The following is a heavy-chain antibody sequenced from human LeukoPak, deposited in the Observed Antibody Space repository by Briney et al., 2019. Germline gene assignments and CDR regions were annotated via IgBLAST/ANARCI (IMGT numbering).Heavy chain of an antibody. CDR1: GFIFNDHG. CDR3: ARDRGEYCTTSSCYSFSDY. V-gene: IGHV3-48*04. J-gene: IGHJ4*02. CDR2: ISSSSSNT. D-gene: IGHD2-2*01. Sequence: GGSLRLSCTASGFIFNDHGMNWVRQAPGKGLEWVSFISSSSSNTYYADSVTGRFTISRDNAKNSLYLQMDSLRAEDTAVYYCARDRGEYCTTSSCYSFSDYWGQGTLVTVST.